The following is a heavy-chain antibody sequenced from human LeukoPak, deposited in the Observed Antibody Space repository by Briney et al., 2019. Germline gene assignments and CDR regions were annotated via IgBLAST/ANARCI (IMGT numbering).Heavy chain of an antibody. D-gene: IGHD6-25*01. Sequence: SETLSLTCTVSGGSISSYYWSWIRQPPGKGLEWIGYIYYSGSTNYNPSLKSRVTISVDTSKNQFSLKLSSVTAADTAVYYCAAAAPSYYYYYIDVWGKGTTVTVSS. CDR2: IYYSGST. J-gene: IGHJ6*03. CDR3: AAAAPSYYYYYIDV. V-gene: IGHV4-59*01. CDR1: GGSISSYY.